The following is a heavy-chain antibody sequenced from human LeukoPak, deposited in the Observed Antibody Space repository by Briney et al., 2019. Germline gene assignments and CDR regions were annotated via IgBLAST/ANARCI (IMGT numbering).Heavy chain of an antibody. Sequence: SETLSLTCTVSGGSISSHYWSWIRQLPGKGLEWIGYIYYSGSTNYNPSLKSRVTISVDTSKNQFSLKLSSVTAADTAVYYCARLKYSSSSRYYYYYMDVWGKGTTVTVSS. D-gene: IGHD6-6*01. J-gene: IGHJ6*03. CDR1: GGSISSHY. CDR3: ARLKYSSSSRYYYYYMDV. CDR2: IYYSGST. V-gene: IGHV4-59*11.